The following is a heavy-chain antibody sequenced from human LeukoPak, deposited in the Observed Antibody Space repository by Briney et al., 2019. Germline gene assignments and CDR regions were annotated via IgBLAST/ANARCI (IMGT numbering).Heavy chain of an antibody. CDR3: ARESWAAFDL. V-gene: IGHV3-7*01. Sequence: GGSLRLSCGASGFTFSTYGMSWLRQAPGKGLEWVADIKQDGSERYHADSVKGRFTISRDNAKISLYLELSSLRAEDTAVYYCARESWAAFDLWGQGTLVTVSS. D-gene: IGHD3-16*01. CDR1: GFTFSTYG. CDR2: IKQDGSER. J-gene: IGHJ5*02.